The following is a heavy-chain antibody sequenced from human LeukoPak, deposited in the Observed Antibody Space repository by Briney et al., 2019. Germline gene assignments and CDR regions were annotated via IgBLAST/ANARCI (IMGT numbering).Heavy chain of an antibody. J-gene: IGHJ6*02. D-gene: IGHD6-13*01. Sequence: GESLKISCKGSKNMFSRYWIGWVRQMPGKGLEWMGTIYPDDSDTRYSPSFEGQVTISADKSINTAYLQWSSLKASDTAIYYCARQVAAAGTGGLLLGYGMDVWGQGTTVTVSS. CDR1: KNMFSRYW. V-gene: IGHV5-51*01. CDR2: IYPDDSDT. CDR3: ARQVAAAGTGGLLLGYGMDV.